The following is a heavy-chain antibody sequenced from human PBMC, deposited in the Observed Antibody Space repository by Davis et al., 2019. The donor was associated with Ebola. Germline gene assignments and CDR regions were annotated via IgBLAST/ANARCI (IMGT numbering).Heavy chain of an antibody. Sequence: GESLKISCEVSGFTFSDYYMSWIRQAPGKGLEWIAYIGPSGNSFYCADSVKGRFTISRDNSKNTVYLQMNTLRPEDTAVYYCARDRELLGRGLDYWGQGNLVTVTS. CDR2: IGPSGNSF. CDR3: ARDRELLGRGLDY. D-gene: IGHD1-26*01. V-gene: IGHV3-11*04. CDR1: GFTFSDYY. J-gene: IGHJ4*02.